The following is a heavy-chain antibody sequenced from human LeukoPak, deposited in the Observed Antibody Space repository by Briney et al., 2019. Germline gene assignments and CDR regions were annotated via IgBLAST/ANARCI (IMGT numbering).Heavy chain of an antibody. CDR2: IGSAGGSI. J-gene: IGHJ5*02. CDR3: ASSSWDIVVVPAAYNWFDP. D-gene: IGHD2-2*01. CDR1: KFTFMNYA. V-gene: IGHV3-23*01. Sequence: GGSLRLSCTASKFTFMNYAMHWVRQAPGKGLEWLSTIGSAGGSIFYADSVKGRFTISRDNSKSTLFLQMDSLRVEDTALYYCASSSWDIVVVPAAYNWFDPWGQGTLVTVSS.